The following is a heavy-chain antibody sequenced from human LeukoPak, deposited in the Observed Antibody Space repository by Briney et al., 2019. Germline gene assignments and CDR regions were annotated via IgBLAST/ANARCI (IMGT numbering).Heavy chain of an antibody. CDR2: IRYDGSNK. D-gene: IGHD3-10*01. CDR1: GFTFSSYG. V-gene: IGHV3-30*02. J-gene: IGHJ4*02. Sequence: GGSLRLSCAASGFTFSSYGMHWVRQAPGKGLEWVAFIRYDGSNKYYADSVKGRFTISRDNSKNTLYLQMNSLRAEDTAVYYCAKLWFGELSVSDYWGQGTLVTVSS. CDR3: AKLWFGELSVSDY.